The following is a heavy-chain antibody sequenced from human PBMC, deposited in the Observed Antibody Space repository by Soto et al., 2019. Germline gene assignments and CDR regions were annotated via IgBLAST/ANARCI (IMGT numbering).Heavy chain of an antibody. CDR1: GFTVSSYS. V-gene: IGHV3-48*01. CDR2: ISSSSSTI. D-gene: IGHD5-12*01. J-gene: IGHJ6*02. CDR3: ARADSGYAHGYYYYGMDV. Sequence: GGSLRLSGAASGFTVSSYSMNWVRQAPGKGLEWVSYISSSSSTIYYADSVKGRFTISRDNAKNSLYLQMNSLRAEDTAVYYCARADSGYAHGYYYYGMDVWGQGTTVTVSS.